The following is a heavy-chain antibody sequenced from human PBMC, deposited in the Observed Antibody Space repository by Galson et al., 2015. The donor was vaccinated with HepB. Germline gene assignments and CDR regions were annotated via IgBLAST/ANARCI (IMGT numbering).Heavy chain of an antibody. J-gene: IGHJ3*02. V-gene: IGHV3-7*05. D-gene: IGHD2-15*01. CDR2: IKEDGSEK. CDR1: EFILSMYW. Sequence: SLRLSCAASEFILSMYWMNWVRQAPGKGLEWVANIKEDGSEKNYVDSVKGRFTISRDNAKNSLYLQMNSLRAEDTAVYYCATVLFGSGAYWTFEMWGQGTLVTVSS. CDR3: ATVLFGSGAYWTFEM.